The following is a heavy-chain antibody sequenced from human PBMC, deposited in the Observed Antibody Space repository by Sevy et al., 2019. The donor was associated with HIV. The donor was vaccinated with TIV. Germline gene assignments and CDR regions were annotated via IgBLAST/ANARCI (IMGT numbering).Heavy chain of an antibody. CDR3: ARTSQESSGYNY. CDR1: GGSISSSNW. D-gene: IGHD3-22*01. Sequence: SETLSLTCAVSGGSISSSNWWSWVRQPPGKGLEWIGEIYRSGSTNYNPSLKSRVTISVDKSKNQFSLKLSSVTAADTAVYYCARTSQESSGYNYWGQGTLVTVSS. CDR2: IYRSGST. J-gene: IGHJ4*02. V-gene: IGHV4-4*02.